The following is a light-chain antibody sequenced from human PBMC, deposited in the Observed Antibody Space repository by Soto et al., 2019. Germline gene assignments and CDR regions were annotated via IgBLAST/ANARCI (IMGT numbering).Light chain of an antibody. CDR3: QQYNIWPGWT. Sequence: EIVMTQSPATLSVSPGERATLSCRASESVSNKLAWFQQKPGQAPRLLMYRASTRATGVPARFSASGSETDFALTISSLQSEDSAVYYCQQYNIWPGWTFGQGTTLEIK. CDR1: ESVSNK. CDR2: RAS. J-gene: IGKJ2*02. V-gene: IGKV3-15*01.